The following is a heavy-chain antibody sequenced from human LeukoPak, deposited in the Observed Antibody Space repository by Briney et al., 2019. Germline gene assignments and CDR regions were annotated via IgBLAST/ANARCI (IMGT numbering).Heavy chain of an antibody. Sequence: GGSLRLSCAASGFTFSSYSMNWVRQAPGKGLEWVSSISSSSSYIYYADSVKGRFTISRDNAKNSLYLQMNSLRAEDTAVYYWARGYSSGWYWEYFQHWGQGTLVTVSS. CDR1: GFTFSSYS. CDR2: ISSSSSYI. CDR3: ARGYSSGWYWEYFQH. D-gene: IGHD6-19*01. J-gene: IGHJ1*01. V-gene: IGHV3-21*01.